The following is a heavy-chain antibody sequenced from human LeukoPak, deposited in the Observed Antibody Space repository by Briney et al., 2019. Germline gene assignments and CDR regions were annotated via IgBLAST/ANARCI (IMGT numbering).Heavy chain of an antibody. V-gene: IGHV4-61*01. D-gene: IGHD3-10*01. CDR3: ARERGGITMVRGANDY. CDR2: IYYSGST. CDR1: GGSFSRGSYY. Sequence: SETLSLTCTVSGGSFSRGSYYWSWLRQPPGKGLEWFGYIYYSGSTNYNPSLKSRVTISVDTSKNQFSLKLSSVSAADTAVYYCARERGGITMVRGANDYWGQGTLVTVSS. J-gene: IGHJ4*02.